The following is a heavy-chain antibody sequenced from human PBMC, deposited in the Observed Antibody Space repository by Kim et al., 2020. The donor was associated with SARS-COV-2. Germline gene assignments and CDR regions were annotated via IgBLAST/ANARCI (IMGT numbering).Heavy chain of an antibody. Sequence: SETLSLTCTVSGGSISSYYWSWIRQPPGKGLEWIGYIYYSGSTNYNPSLKSRVTISVDTSKNQFSLKLSSVTAADTAVYYCAREEGGRRKGMDVWGQGTTVTVSS. CDR2: IYYSGST. CDR1: GGSISSYY. J-gene: IGHJ6*02. CDR3: AREEGGRRKGMDV. D-gene: IGHD3-16*01. V-gene: IGHV4-59*13.